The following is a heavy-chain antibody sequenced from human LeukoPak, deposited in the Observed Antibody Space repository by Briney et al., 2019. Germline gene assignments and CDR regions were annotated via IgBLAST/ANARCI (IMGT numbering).Heavy chain of an antibody. D-gene: IGHD1-1*01. CDR3: ARVGWNDENAFDI. V-gene: IGHV4-61*02. Sequence: SETLSLTCTVFGGSISSGSYYWSWIRQPAGKGLEWIGRIYTSGSTNYNPSLKSRVTISVDTSKNQFSLKLSSVTAADTAVYYCARVGWNDENAFDIWGQGTMVTVSS. CDR1: GGSISSGSYY. J-gene: IGHJ3*02. CDR2: IYTSGST.